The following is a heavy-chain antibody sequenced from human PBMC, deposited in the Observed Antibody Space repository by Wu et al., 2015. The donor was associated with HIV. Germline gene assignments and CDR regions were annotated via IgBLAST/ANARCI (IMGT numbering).Heavy chain of an antibody. Sequence: QVLLVQSGAEVRKPGASVKVSCRVSGYNLNEASIHWVRQAPGKGLEWMGGFNPEDGETIYAQKFQGRVTMTEDTSTDTAYMDLSSLRADDTAIYYCATVGYTYGYDHMYYHMDFWGTGTTVTVSS. CDR3: ATVGYTYGYDHMYYHMDF. D-gene: IGHD5-18*01. V-gene: IGHV1-24*01. CDR1: GYNLNEAS. CDR2: FNPEDGET. J-gene: IGHJ6*03.